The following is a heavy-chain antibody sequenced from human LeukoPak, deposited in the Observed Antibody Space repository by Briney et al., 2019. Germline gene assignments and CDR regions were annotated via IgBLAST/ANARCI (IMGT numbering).Heavy chain of an antibody. V-gene: IGHV3-21*01. J-gene: IGHJ4*02. CDR1: GFTFSSYT. D-gene: IGHD3-10*01. Sequence: GGSLRLSCATSGFTFSSYTMNWVRQAPGPGLDWVSSINSGSSYKNYADPGKGRFTLSRDNEKNSLYLQMTSLRAEDTAVYYCASTNHYYGSGTYDYYFDYWGQGTLLTVSS. CDR2: INSGSSYK. CDR3: ASTNHYYGSGTYDYYFDY.